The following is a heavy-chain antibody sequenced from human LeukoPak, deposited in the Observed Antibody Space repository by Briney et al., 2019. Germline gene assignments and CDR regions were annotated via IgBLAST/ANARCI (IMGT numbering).Heavy chain of an antibody. CDR1: GGSISSSSYY. D-gene: IGHD2-8*01. V-gene: IGHV4-39*07. CDR2: IYYSGST. Sequence: ASKTLSLTCTVSGGSISSSSYYWGWIRQPPGKGLEWIGSIYYSGSTYYNPSLKGRVTISVDTSKNQFSLKLSSVTAADTAVYYCARVKRMGNFDYWGQGTLVTVSS. J-gene: IGHJ4*02. CDR3: ARVKRMGNFDY.